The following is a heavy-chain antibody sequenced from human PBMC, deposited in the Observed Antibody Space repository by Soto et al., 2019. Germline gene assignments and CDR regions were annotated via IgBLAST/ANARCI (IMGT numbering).Heavy chain of an antibody. J-gene: IGHJ4*02. CDR2: IYYSGST. D-gene: IGHD5-18*01. CDR1: GGSISSYY. V-gene: IGHV4-59*01. CDR3: ARAPDIAMATVFDY. Sequence: SLTCTVSGGSISSYYWSWIRQPPGKGLEWIGYIYYSGSTSHNPSLKSRVTISVDTSKNQFSLKVSSVTAADTAVYYCARAPDIAMATVFDYWGQGTLVTVSS.